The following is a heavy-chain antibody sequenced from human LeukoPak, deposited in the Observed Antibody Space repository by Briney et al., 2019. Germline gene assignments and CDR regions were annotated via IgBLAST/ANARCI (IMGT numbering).Heavy chain of an antibody. CDR1: GGSIRGYY. V-gene: IGHV4-34*01. Sequence: SETLSLTCAVYGGSIRGYYWSWIRQPPGKGLEWIGEINHSGSPNHNPSLESRVTISEDTSKNHFSLMLRSVTAADTAVYYCARGPGASVDFWGQGTLVTVSS. D-gene: IGHD2-2*01. CDR3: ARGPGASVDF. J-gene: IGHJ4*02. CDR2: INHSGSP.